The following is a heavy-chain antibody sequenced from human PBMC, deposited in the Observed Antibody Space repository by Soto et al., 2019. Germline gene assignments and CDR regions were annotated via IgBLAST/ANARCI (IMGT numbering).Heavy chain of an antibody. CDR2: ISLYSDGT. D-gene: IGHD2-15*01. CDR1: GYTFSNYG. CDR3: AIPANLDYYYAMDV. J-gene: IGHJ6*02. Sequence: ASVKVSCKTSGYTFSNYGITWVRQAPGQPLEWLGWISLYSDGTNYAQKFQGRVSMTTDTSTTTAYMELRSLRSDDTAVYYCAIPANLDYYYAMDVWGQGTTVTVSS. V-gene: IGHV1-18*01.